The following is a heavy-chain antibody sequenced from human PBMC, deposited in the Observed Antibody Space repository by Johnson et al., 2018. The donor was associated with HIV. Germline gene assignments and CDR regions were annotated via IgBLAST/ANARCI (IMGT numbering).Heavy chain of an antibody. V-gene: IGHV3-20*04. CDR3: ARAPLYCSGGSCYSGVMIVGAFDI. CDR2: INWNGGST. CDR1: GFTFDDYG. D-gene: IGHD2-15*01. J-gene: IGHJ3*02. Sequence: VQLVESGGGVVQPGRSLRLSCAASGFTFDDYGMSWVRQAPGKGLEWVSGINWNGGSTGYADSVKGRFTISRDNAKNSLYLQLNSLRAEDTALYYCARAPLYCSGGSCYSGVMIVGAFDIWGQGTMVTVSS.